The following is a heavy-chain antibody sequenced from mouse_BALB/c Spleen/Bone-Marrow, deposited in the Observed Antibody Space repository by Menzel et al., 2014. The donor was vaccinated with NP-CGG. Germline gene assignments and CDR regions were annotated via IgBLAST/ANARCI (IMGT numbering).Heavy chain of an antibody. CDR1: GYTFTSYW. CDR3: ARGGYYYGPYYYAMDY. Sequence: VKLVESGAELAKPGASVKMSCKASGYTFTSYWMHWVKQRPGQGLEWIGYISPSSGYTDYNQKFKDKATLTADKSSSTAYMQLSSLTSEDSAVYYCARGGYYYGPYYYAMDYWGQGTSVTVSS. V-gene: IGHV1-7*01. D-gene: IGHD1-1*01. J-gene: IGHJ4*01. CDR2: ISPSSGYT.